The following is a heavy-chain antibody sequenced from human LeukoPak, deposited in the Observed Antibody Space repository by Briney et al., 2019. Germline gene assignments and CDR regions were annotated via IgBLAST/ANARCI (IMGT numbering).Heavy chain of an antibody. D-gene: IGHD6-13*01. CDR3: ARSPYSSSWYPFAP. CDR2: IYTSGST. Sequence: SETLSLTCTVSGGSISSYYWSWIRQVAGKGLERIGRIYTSGSTNYNPSLKSRVTMSVGTSKNQFSLKLTSVTAADTAVYYCARSPYSSSWYPFAPWGQGTLVTVSS. V-gene: IGHV4-4*07. J-gene: IGHJ5*02. CDR1: GGSISSYY.